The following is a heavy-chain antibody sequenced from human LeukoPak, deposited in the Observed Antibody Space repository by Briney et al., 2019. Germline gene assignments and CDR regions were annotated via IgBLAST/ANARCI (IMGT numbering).Heavy chain of an antibody. CDR2: ISAYNGNT. V-gene: IGHV1-18*01. Sequence: ASVKVSCKASGYTFTSYGISWVRQAPGQGLEWMGWISAYNGNTNYAQKLQGRVTMTTDTSTSTAYMELRSLRSDDTAVYYCARGVPGYYYGSGSYRLLGYNWFDPWGQGTLVTVSS. CDR1: GYTFTSYG. CDR3: ARGVPGYYYGSGSYRLLGYNWFDP. J-gene: IGHJ5*02. D-gene: IGHD3-10*01.